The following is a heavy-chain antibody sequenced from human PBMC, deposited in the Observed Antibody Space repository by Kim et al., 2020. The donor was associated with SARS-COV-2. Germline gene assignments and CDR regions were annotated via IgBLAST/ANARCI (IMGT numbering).Heavy chain of an antibody. CDR3: ARGPSRLNWNYG. Sequence: SETLSLTCTVSGGSVSSGDHYWTWIRQHSGRGLEWIGYIFYSGSIFYNLSLQSRITLSLDTSKNPFSLKLTSMTAADTAVYFCARGPSRLNWNYG. V-gene: IGHV4-31*03. CDR1: GGSVSSGDHY. CDR2: IFYSGSI. J-gene: IGHJ6*01. D-gene: IGHD1-1*01.